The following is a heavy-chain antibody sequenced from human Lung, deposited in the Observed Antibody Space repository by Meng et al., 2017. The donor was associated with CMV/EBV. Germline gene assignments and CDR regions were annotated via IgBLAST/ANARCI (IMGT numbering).Heavy chain of an antibody. V-gene: IGHV3-43D*03. CDR1: GCTFDDHA. CDR2: ISWDDGST. J-gene: IGHJ6*02. CDR3: AKATVSAAGFPHMDV. Sequence: GEXXNIPRAASGCTFDDHAMHWVRQAPGKGLEWISLISWDDGSTYYADSVKGRFTTSRDNSENTLYLQINRLRVEDTAVYYYAKATVSAAGFPHMDVWGQGTXVTVSS. D-gene: IGHD6-13*01.